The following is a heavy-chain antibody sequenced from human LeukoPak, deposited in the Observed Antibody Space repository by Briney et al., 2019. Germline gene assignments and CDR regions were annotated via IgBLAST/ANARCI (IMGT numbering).Heavy chain of an antibody. J-gene: IGHJ6*03. Sequence: GGSLRLSCAASGFTLGSYWMSWVRQVPGKGLEWVANIKQDGSQKHYVDSVKGRFTISRDSSKNILYLQMNSLRAEDTAVYYCAKDRCSNGVGCYYYYMDVWGKGTTVTISS. V-gene: IGHV3-7*01. CDR3: AKDRCSNGVGCYYYYMDV. D-gene: IGHD2-8*01. CDR1: GFTLGSYW. CDR2: IKQDGSQK.